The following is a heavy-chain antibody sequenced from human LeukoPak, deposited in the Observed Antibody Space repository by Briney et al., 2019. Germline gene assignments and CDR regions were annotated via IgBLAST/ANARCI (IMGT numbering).Heavy chain of an antibody. CDR3: ARTTVDLYYFDY. D-gene: IGHD4-23*01. CDR2: IYSGGST. Sequence: GGSLRLSFAASGFTVSSNYMSLVRQAPGEGLEWVSVIYSGGSTYYADSVKGRFTISRDNSKNTLYLQMNSLRAEDTAVYYCARTTVDLYYFDYWGQGTLVTVSS. CDR1: GFTVSSNY. V-gene: IGHV3-66*01. J-gene: IGHJ4*02.